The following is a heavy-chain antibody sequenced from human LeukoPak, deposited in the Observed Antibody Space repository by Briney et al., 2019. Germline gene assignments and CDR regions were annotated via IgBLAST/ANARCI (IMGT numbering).Heavy chain of an antibody. CDR3: ARDKTHTYYDSSGYYYYYYMDV. CDR2: IYYSGST. Sequence: SETLSLTCTVSGGSISSYYWSWIRQPPGKGLEWIGYIYYSGSTNYNPSLKSRVTISVDTSKNQFSLKLSSVTAADTAVYYCARDKTHTYYDSSGYYYYYYMDVWGKGTTVTISS. D-gene: IGHD3-22*01. J-gene: IGHJ6*03. V-gene: IGHV4-59*01. CDR1: GGSISSYY.